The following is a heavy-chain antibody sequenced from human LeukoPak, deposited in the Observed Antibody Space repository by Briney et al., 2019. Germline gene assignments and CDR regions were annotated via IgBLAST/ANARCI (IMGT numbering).Heavy chain of an antibody. Sequence: GGSLRLSCAASGFTVSNNYMNWVRQAPGKGLEWVSSINQISSHIYYAESVRGRFSISRDNAKNSVYLQMNSLRAEDTAIYYCARDATQYLRYGYFDYWGPGILVTVSS. J-gene: IGHJ4*02. D-gene: IGHD3-9*01. CDR2: INQISSHI. CDR3: ARDATQYLRYGYFDY. CDR1: GFTVSNNY. V-gene: IGHV3-21*01.